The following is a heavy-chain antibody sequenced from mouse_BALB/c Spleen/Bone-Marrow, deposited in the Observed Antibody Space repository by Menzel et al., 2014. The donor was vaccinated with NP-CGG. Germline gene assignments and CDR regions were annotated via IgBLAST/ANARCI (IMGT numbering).Heavy chain of an antibody. J-gene: IGHJ1*01. V-gene: IGHV1S137*01. Sequence: QVQLQQSGAELVRPGVSVKISCKGSGYTFTDYAMHWVKQSHAKSLEWIGVISTYYGDASYNQKFKGKATMTVDKSSSTAYMELARLTSEDSAIYYCARETLLRSGYVDVWGAGTTVTVSS. CDR3: ARETLLRSGYVDV. CDR2: ISTYYGDA. D-gene: IGHD1-2*01. CDR1: GYTFTDYA.